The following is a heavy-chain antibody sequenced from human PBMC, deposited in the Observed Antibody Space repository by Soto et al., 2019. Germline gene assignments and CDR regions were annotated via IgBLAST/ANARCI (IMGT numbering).Heavy chain of an antibody. J-gene: IGHJ2*01. CDR2: ISASTRNT. Sequence: QVQLVQSGGEVKKPGASVKVSCQASGYTFSDYAISWVRQAPGQGLEWMGWISASTRNTDQAQNFQGRVIMTLDTSTNTAYMELRSLRSDDTAVYYCVRCYCSVGSCYACWHFDLWGRGTLVTASS. V-gene: IGHV1-18*01. CDR1: GYTFSDYA. D-gene: IGHD2-15*01. CDR3: VRCYCSVGSCYACWHFDL.